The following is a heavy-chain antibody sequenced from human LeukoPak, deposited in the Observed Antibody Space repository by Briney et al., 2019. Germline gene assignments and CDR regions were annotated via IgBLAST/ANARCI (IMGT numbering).Heavy chain of an antibody. V-gene: IGHV3-49*04. CDR2: IRSEAYGGTT. CDR1: GFTFGDYT. J-gene: IGHJ4*02. CDR3: ASDGCGSTSCYPVFDF. Sequence: PGRSLRLSCTASGFTFGDYTMSWVRQAPGKGLEWVGFIRSEAYGGTTEYAASVKGRFTISRDDSKSIAYLQMNSLKAEDTAMYYCASDGCGSTSCYPVFDFWGQGTLVTVSS. D-gene: IGHD2-2*01.